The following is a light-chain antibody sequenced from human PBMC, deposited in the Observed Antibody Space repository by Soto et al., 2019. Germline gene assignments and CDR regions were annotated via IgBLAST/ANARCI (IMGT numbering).Light chain of an antibody. CDR3: QQRSNWLT. CDR1: QSVSSY. V-gene: IGKV3-11*01. CDR2: DAS. J-gene: IGKJ4*01. Sequence: EIVLTQSPATLSLSPGERATLSCRASQSVSSYSAWYQQKPGQAPRLLLYDASNRATGIPARFSGSGSGTDFTLTISSLETEEFEGYYWQQRSNWLTFGGGTKVEIK.